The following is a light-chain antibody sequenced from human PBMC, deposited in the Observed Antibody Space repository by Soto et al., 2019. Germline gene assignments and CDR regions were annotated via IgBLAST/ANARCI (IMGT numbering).Light chain of an antibody. CDR3: SSYTSSSPHV. Sequence: QSVLTQPASVSGSPGQSITISSTGTSSDVGAYTFVSWYQQHPDKVPKLMIFDVSRRPSGVSDRFSGSKSGNTASLTISGLQPEDEADYYCSSYTSSSPHVFGSGTKVTVL. CDR2: DVS. J-gene: IGLJ1*01. V-gene: IGLV2-14*03. CDR1: SSDVGAYTF.